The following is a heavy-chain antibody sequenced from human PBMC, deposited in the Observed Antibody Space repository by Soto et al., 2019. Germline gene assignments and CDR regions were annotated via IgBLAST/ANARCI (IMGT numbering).Heavy chain of an antibody. D-gene: IGHD2-2*01. CDR1: GYTFTSYG. Sequence: QVQLVQSGAEVKKPGASVKVSCKAFGYTFTSYGISWVRQAPGQGLEWMGWISAYNGHTDYAERFQGIVTMTTDTSTSTAYMDLRSLRSDETAVYYCARDLAPVDMPYFQYWGEGTLVTVSS. CDR3: ARDLAPVDMPYFQY. V-gene: IGHV1-18*01. J-gene: IGHJ1*01. CDR2: ISAYNGHT.